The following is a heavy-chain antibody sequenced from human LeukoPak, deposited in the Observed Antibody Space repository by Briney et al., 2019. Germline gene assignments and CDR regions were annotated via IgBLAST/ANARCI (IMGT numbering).Heavy chain of an antibody. Sequence: VGSLRLSCAASGFTFSSYAMSWVRQAPGTGREWFSAISGSGGSTYYADSVKGRFTISSDNSKNTLYLQMNSLRAEDTAVYYCAKDLFLSSRWYGGVNWFDPWGQGTLVTVSS. V-gene: IGHV3-23*01. CDR1: GFTFSSYA. D-gene: IGHD6-13*01. CDR3: AKDLFLSSRWYGGVNWFDP. J-gene: IGHJ5*02. CDR2: ISGSGGST.